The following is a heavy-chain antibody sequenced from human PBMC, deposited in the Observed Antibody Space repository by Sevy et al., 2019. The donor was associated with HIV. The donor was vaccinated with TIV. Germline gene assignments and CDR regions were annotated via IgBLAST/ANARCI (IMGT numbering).Heavy chain of an antibody. V-gene: IGHV3-30*02. Sequence: GGSLRLSCTASGFPFSSYAIHWIRQAPGKGLEWVACIQSDGGNQSYGDSVKGRFTISRENSKNTVYLQMNSLRVEDMAVYYCATNPYDNNAFDIWGQGTMVTVSS. CDR3: ATNPYDNNAFDI. D-gene: IGHD3-22*01. CDR2: IQSDGGNQ. CDR1: GFPFSSYA. J-gene: IGHJ3*02.